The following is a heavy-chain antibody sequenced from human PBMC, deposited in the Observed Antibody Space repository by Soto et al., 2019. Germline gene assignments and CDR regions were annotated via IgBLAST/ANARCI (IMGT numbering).Heavy chain of an antibody. V-gene: IGHV4-61*01. D-gene: IGHD3-16*02. Sequence: QVQLQESGPGLVKPSETLSLTCTVSGGSVTSGSSYWSWIRQPPGKGLEWIGYIYYSGNTNYNPSLKSRVPISVDSSNDQFSLQLSSVTASDTALYSCARDFWGNYRRDAFDIWGQGTMVTVSS. J-gene: IGHJ3*02. CDR2: IYYSGNT. CDR3: ARDFWGNYRRDAFDI. CDR1: GGSVTSGSSY.